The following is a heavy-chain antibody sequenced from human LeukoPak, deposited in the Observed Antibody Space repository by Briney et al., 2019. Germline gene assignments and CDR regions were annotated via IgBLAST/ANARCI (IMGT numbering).Heavy chain of an antibody. D-gene: IGHD1-20*01. CDR3: ATLVSGINY. CDR2: INPKTGGS. J-gene: IGHJ4*02. V-gene: IGHV1-2*06. CDR1: GYTFTGYY. Sequence: ASVKVSCKASGYTFTGYYMHWVRQAPGQGLEWLGRINPKTGGSSYAQKFQGRLTMTSDTSTSTAYMELSRLNSDDTAVYYCATLVSGINYWGQGTPVTVSS.